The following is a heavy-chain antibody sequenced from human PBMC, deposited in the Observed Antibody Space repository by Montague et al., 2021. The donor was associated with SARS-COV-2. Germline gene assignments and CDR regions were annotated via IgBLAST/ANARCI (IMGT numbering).Heavy chain of an antibody. CDR3: VEIVGAADY. J-gene: IGHJ4*02. V-gene: IGHV4-39*01. Sequence: SETLSLTCTVSGGSISSSSYYWGWIRQPPGKGLEWIGSIYYSGSTYYSPTLKSRVTIYVDTSKNPFALKLSSVTDAGTAVYYCVEIVGAADYWGQGTLVTVSS. D-gene: IGHD1-26*01. CDR2: IYYSGST. CDR1: GGSISSSSYY.